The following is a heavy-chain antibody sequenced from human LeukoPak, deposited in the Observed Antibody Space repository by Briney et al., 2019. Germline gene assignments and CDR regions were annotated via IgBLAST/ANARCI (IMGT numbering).Heavy chain of an antibody. J-gene: IGHJ6*03. CDR1: GGSFSGYY. CDR3: ARGPSSHWNSGWDYYMDV. Sequence: SETLSLTCAVYGGSFSGYYWSWIRQPPGKGLEWIGEINHSGSTNYNPSLKSRVTISVDTSKNQFSLKLSSVTAADTAVYYCARGPSSHWNSGWDYYMDVWGKGTTVTVSS. D-gene: IGHD1-7*01. V-gene: IGHV4-34*01. CDR2: INHSGST.